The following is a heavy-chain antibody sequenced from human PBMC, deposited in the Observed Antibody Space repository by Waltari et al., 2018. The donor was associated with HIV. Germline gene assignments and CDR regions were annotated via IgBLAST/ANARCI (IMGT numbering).Heavy chain of an antibody. V-gene: IGHV4-30-4*01. CDR3: ARAADGYPLNRFDP. Sequence: QVQLQESRPGLVKPSQTLYPTCTVSGGPTSSGDSYWRCIRQPPGKGLEWIGYIYYSGSTYYNPSLKSRVTISVDTSKNQFSLKLSSVTAADTAVYYCARAADGYPLNRFDPWGQGTLVTVSS. J-gene: IGHJ5*02. D-gene: IGHD5-18*01. CDR2: IYYSGST. CDR1: GGPTSSGDSY.